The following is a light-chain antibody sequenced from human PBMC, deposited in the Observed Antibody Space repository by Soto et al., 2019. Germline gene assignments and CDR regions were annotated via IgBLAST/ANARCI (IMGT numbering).Light chain of an antibody. CDR3: CSYAGSYSYV. V-gene: IGLV1-40*01. Sequence: QSVLTQPPSVSGAPGQRVTISCTGSSSNIGAGYYVQWYQQFPGKAPKLLIFGNTYRPSGVPDRFSGSKSGNTASLTISGLQAEDEADYYCCSYAGSYSYVFGTGTKVTVL. CDR2: GNT. CDR1: SSNIGAGYY. J-gene: IGLJ1*01.